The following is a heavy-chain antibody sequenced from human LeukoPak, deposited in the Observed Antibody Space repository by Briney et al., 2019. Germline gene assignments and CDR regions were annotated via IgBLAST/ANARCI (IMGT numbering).Heavy chain of an antibody. V-gene: IGHV1-18*01. D-gene: IGHD3-9*01. CDR3: ARRPSKYYDILTGYYRSEFDY. CDR1: GYTFTSYG. J-gene: IGHJ4*02. CDR2: ISAYNGNT. Sequence: GASVKVSCKASGYTFTSYGISWVRQAPGQGLEWMGWISAYNGNTNYAQKLQGRVTMTTDTSTSTAYMELRSLRSDDTAVYYCARRPSKYYDILTGYYRSEFDYWGQGTLVTVSS.